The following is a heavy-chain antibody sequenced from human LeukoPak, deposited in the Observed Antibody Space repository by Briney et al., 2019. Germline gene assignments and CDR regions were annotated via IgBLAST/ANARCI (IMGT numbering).Heavy chain of an antibody. D-gene: IGHD6-13*01. Sequence: PGGSLRLSCAASGFTFSSYAMSWVRQAPGKGLEWVSGIGSSGGGTYYADSVKGRFTISRDNSKNTLYLQMNSLRAEDTAVYYCAKDLTAAAGYPYYWGQGTLVTVSS. CDR2: IGSSGGGT. CDR3: AKDLTAAAGYPYY. V-gene: IGHV3-23*01. J-gene: IGHJ4*02. CDR1: GFTFSSYA.